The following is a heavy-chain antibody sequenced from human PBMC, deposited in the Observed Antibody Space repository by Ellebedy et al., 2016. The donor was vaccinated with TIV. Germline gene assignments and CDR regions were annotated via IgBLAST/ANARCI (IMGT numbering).Heavy chain of an antibody. V-gene: IGHV3-7*01. CDR3: ARWIRYHSEFDY. Sequence: PGGSLRLSCVASGFTFSTYSMTWVRQAPGKGLEGVASIKQDGFEEYHVDSVKGRFTISRDNAKNSLYLQMNSLGAEDTAMYYCARWIRYHSEFDYWGQGTQVTVSS. J-gene: IGHJ4*02. CDR1: GFTFSTYS. CDR2: IKQDGFEE. D-gene: IGHD5-18*01.